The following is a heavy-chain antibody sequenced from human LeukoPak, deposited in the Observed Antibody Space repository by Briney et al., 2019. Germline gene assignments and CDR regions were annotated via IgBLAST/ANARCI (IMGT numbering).Heavy chain of an antibody. CDR2: ISGSGGST. D-gene: IGHD3-16*01. J-gene: IGHJ4*02. V-gene: IGHV3-23*01. CDR3: ARERGGKYPFDY. CDR1: GFSFSSYA. Sequence: SGGSLRLSCAASGFSFSSYAMSWVRQAPGKGLEWVSAISGSGGSTYYADSVKGRFTISRDNSKNTLYLQINSLRAEDTAVYYCARERGGKYPFDYWGQGTLVTVSS.